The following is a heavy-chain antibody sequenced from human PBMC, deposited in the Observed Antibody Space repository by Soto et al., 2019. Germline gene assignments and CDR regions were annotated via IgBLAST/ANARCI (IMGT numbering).Heavy chain of an antibody. J-gene: IGHJ6*03. Sequence: ASVKVSCKASGGTFSSYTISWVRQAPGQGLEWMGRIIPILGIANYAQKFQGRVTITADKSTSTAYMELSSLRSEDTAVYYCAREGRCSGGSCYYYYYMVVWGKGPTVTVSS. D-gene: IGHD2-15*01. CDR2: IIPILGIA. CDR1: GGTFSSYT. V-gene: IGHV1-69*04. CDR3: AREGRCSGGSCYYYYYMVV.